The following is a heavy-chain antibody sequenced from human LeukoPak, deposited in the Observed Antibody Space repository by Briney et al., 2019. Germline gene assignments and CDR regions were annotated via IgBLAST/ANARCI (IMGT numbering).Heavy chain of an antibody. D-gene: IGHD2-15*01. V-gene: IGHV4-39*07. CDR2: IYYSGST. Sequence: SETLSLTCTVSGGSISSSSYYWGWIRQPPGKGLEWIGRIYYSGSTYYNPSLKSRVTISVDTSKNQFSLKLSSVTAADTAVYYCARAGLGYCSGGSCYGWFDPWGQETLVTVSS. J-gene: IGHJ5*02. CDR1: GGSISSSSYY. CDR3: ARAGLGYCSGGSCYGWFDP.